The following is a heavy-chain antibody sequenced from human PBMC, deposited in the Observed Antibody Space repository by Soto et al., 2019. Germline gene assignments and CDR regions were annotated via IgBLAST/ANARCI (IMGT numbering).Heavy chain of an antibody. CDR1: GFTFTNYA. Sequence: EVQLSESGGDLRQPGGSLRLSCAASGFTFTNYAMTWVRQTPGKGLEWVSGISASGGLKYYADSVRGRFTVSGDNSKNILYLQMDNLRDEDTAVYYCVREWGRLTPDCWGQGTLVTVSS. CDR3: VREWGRLTPDC. D-gene: IGHD7-27*01. V-gene: IGHV3-23*01. CDR2: ISASGGLK. J-gene: IGHJ4*02.